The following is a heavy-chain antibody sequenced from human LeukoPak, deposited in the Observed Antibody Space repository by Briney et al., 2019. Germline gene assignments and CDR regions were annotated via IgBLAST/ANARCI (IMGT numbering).Heavy chain of an antibody. D-gene: IGHD1-14*01. CDR3: ARGGNGWYFDL. CDR2: IDHSGST. J-gene: IGHJ2*01. CDR1: GASLRGSY. V-gene: IGHV4-34*01. Sequence: PSDPLSLTCAVQGASLRGSYWSWISQPPGKGLQWIGQIDHSGSTHSIPSLKSRVTISLDTSQSQVSLKVNSVTAADTAVYFCARGGNGWYFDLWGRGTLVTVSS.